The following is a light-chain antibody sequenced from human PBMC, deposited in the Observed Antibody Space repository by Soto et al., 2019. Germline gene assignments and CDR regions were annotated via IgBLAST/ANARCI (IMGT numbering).Light chain of an antibody. Sequence: EIILTQSPDTLSLSPGESATLSCRASRSVSSYLAWYQQKPGQAPRLLIYDASNRATGIPARFSGSGSGTDFTLTISSLEPEDFAVYYCQQRSNWLSITFGQGTRLEIK. J-gene: IGKJ5*01. CDR2: DAS. CDR1: RSVSSY. CDR3: QQRSNWLSIT. V-gene: IGKV3-11*01.